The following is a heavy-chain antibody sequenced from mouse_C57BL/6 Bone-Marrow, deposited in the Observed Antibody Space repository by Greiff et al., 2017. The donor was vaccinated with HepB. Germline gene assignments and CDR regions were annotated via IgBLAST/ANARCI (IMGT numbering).Heavy chain of an antibody. J-gene: IGHJ4*01. Sequence: EVKLMESGGGLVQPGGSLKLSCAASGFTFSDYYMYWVRQTPEKRLEWVAYISNGGGSTYYPDTVKGRFTISRDNAKNTLYLQMSRLKSEDTAMYYCARHAFGTGTFAMDYWGQGTSVTVSS. CDR3: ARHAFGTGTFAMDY. CDR1: GFTFSDYY. V-gene: IGHV5-12*01. CDR2: ISNGGGST. D-gene: IGHD4-1*01.